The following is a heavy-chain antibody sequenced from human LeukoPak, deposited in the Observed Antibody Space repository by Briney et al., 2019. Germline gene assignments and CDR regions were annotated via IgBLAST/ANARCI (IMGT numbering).Heavy chain of an antibody. J-gene: IGHJ4*02. CDR3: AKRGTGSWSFDY. CDR2: ISGSGGST. Sequence: QPGGSLRLSCAASGFTFNNYAMTWVRQAPGKGLEWVSTISGSGGSTYYADSVKGRFTISRDNSKNTLFLQMSNLRAEDTAVYYCAKRGTGSWSFDYWGQGSLVIVYS. D-gene: IGHD2-8*02. CDR1: GFTFNNYA. V-gene: IGHV3-23*01.